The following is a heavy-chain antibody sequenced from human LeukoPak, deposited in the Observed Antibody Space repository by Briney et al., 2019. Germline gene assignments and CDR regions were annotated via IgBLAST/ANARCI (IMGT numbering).Heavy chain of an antibody. Sequence: QSGGSLRLSCATSGFTFSNYGMSWVRQAPGKGLEWVANINEEGSEKYYVDSVKGRFTISRDNAKNSLYLQMNSLRAEDTAVYYCARDSTGPSRPPPMDRTYPWGQGTLVTVSS. CDR1: GFTFSNYG. J-gene: IGHJ5*02. CDR3: ARDSTGPSRPPPMDRTYP. V-gene: IGHV3-7*01. CDR2: INEEGSEK. D-gene: IGHD1/OR15-1a*01.